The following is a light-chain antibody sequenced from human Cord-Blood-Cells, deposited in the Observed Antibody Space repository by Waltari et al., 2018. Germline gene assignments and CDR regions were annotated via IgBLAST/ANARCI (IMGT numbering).Light chain of an antibody. J-gene: IGLJ3*02. Sequence: QSALTQPASVSGSPGQSITISCTGTSSDVGGYNYVSWYQQHPGKAPKLMIYDVRKRPSGVSNRFCGSKSGNTASLTISGLQAEDEADYYCSSYTSSSTPWVFGGGTKLTVL. CDR2: DVR. CDR3: SSYTSSSTPWV. CDR1: SSDVGGYNY. V-gene: IGLV2-14*01.